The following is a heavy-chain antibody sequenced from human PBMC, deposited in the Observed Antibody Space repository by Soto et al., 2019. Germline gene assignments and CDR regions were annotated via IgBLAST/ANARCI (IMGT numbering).Heavy chain of an antibody. Sequence: QVQLVQSGTEVKKPGASVKVSCKASGYTFTSYDINWVRQATGQGLEWMGWMNPNSGSTGYAHKFQGRVTMTRNTSISIAYMELSSLRSEDTAVYYCARGSSSRKWFDPWGQGALVTVSS. CDR2: MNPNSGST. D-gene: IGHD6-6*01. V-gene: IGHV1-8*01. J-gene: IGHJ5*02. CDR1: GYTFTSYD. CDR3: ARGSSSRKWFDP.